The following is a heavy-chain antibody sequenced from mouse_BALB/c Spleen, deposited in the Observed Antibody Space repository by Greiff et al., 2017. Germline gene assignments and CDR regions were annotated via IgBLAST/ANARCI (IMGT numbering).Heavy chain of an antibody. CDR3: TRKYERD. D-gene: IGHD2-14*01. V-gene: IGHV1-15*01. CDR1: GYTFTDYE. CDR2: IDPETGGT. Sequence: QVQLKESGAELVRPGASVTLSCKASGYTFTDYEMHWVKQTPVHGLEWIGAIDPETGGTAYNQKFKGKATLTADKSSSTAYMELRSLTSEDSAVYYCTRKYERDWGQGTLVTVSA. J-gene: IGHJ3*01.